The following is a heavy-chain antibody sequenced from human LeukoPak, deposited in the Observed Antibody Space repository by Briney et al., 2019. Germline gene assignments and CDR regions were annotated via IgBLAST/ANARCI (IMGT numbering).Heavy chain of an antibody. J-gene: IGHJ5*02. Sequence: SETLSLTCTVSDGSISGYYWSWIRQAPGKGLEWIGYIYFTGFTHYNPSLKSRVTMSVDMSKYQFSLNLDSVTAADTAVYYCARDAYGGNSWGWFDPWGQGTLVTVSA. D-gene: IGHD4-23*01. CDR1: DGSISGYY. V-gene: IGHV4-59*01. CDR2: IYFTGFT. CDR3: ARDAYGGNSWGWFDP.